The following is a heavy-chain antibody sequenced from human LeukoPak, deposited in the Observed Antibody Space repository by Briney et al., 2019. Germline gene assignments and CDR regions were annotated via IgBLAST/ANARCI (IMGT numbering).Heavy chain of an antibody. CDR3: ARDLSSSWPPNYYYGMDV. D-gene: IGHD6-13*01. J-gene: IGHJ6*02. Sequence: SETLSLTCTVSGGSISSSSYYWGWIRQPPGTGLEWIGTIYHSGSTYFNPSLKSRVTISVDTSKNQFSVKLSSVTAADTAVYFCARDLSSSWPPNYYYGMDVWGQGTTVTVSS. V-gene: IGHV4-39*07. CDR2: IYHSGST. CDR1: GGSISSSSYY.